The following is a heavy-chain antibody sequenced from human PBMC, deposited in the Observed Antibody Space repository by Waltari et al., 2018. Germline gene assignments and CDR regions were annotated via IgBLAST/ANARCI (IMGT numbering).Heavy chain of an antibody. CDR3: AKTLGYCSGGSCYNWFDP. Sequence: EVQLLESGGGLVQPGGSLRLSCAASGFTFSSYAMSWVRQAPGKGLEWVSAISGSGGSTYYADSVKGRVTISRDNSKNTLYLQMNSLRAEDTAVYYCAKTLGYCSGGSCYNWFDPWGQGTLVTVSS. V-gene: IGHV3-23*01. J-gene: IGHJ5*02. CDR1: GFTFSSYA. CDR2: ISGSGGST. D-gene: IGHD2-15*01.